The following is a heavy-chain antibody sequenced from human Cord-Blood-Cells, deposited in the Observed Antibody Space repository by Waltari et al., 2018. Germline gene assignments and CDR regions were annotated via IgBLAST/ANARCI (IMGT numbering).Heavy chain of an antibody. Sequence: QVQLQQWGAGLLKPSEPLSLPCAVYGGSFRGYYWTWIRQPPGKGLEWIGEINHSGSTNYNPSLKSRVTISVDTSKNQFSLKLSSVTAADTAVYYCAGSGYSSSWYDTWGQGTLVTVSS. CDR3: AGSGYSSSWYDT. V-gene: IGHV4-34*01. CDR1: GGSFRGYY. CDR2: INHSGST. J-gene: IGHJ5*02. D-gene: IGHD6-13*01.